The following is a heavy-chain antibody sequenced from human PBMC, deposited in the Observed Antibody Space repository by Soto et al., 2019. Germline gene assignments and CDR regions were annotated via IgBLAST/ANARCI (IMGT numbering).Heavy chain of an antibody. CDR1: GFTFDDYA. CDR2: ISWNSESI. D-gene: IGHD6-19*01. V-gene: IGHV3-9*01. Sequence: EVQLVESGGGLVQPGRSLRLSCAASGFTFDDYAMHWVRQAPGKGLEWVSGISWNSESIGYADSVKGRFTISRDNAKNSLYLQMNSLRAEDTAWYYCAKDGAGTWQGTWFDPWGQGTLVTVSS. CDR3: AKDGAGTWQGTWFDP. J-gene: IGHJ5*02.